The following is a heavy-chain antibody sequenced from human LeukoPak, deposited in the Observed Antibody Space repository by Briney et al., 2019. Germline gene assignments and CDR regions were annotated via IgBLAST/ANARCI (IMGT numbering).Heavy chain of an antibody. Sequence: QSGGSLRLSCAASGFTFSSYWMHWVRQAPGKGLVWVSRINSDGSSTSYADSVKGRFTISRDNAKNTLYLQMNSLRAKDTAVYYCARDRDSSGYYFDAFDIWGQGTMVTVSS. J-gene: IGHJ3*02. CDR2: INSDGSST. V-gene: IGHV3-74*01. CDR1: GFTFSSYW. D-gene: IGHD3-22*01. CDR3: ARDRDSSGYYFDAFDI.